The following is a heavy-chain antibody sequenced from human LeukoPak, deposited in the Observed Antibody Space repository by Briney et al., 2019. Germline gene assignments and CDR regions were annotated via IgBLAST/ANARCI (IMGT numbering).Heavy chain of an antibody. CDR2: VYYTGST. CDR3: ARDRRQLAFDY. CDR1: GGSISSGGYY. Sequence: SQTLSLTCTVSGGSISSGGYYWSWIRQPPGKGLEWIGYVYYTGSTNYNPSLKSRVSISVDTSKNQFSLKLSSVTAADTAVYYCARDRRQLAFDYWGQGTLVSVSS. D-gene: IGHD6-13*01. J-gene: IGHJ4*02. V-gene: IGHV4-61*08.